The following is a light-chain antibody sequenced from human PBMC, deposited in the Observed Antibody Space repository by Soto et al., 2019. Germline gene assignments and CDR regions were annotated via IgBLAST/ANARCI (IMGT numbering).Light chain of an antibody. CDR3: QQSFRTPFT. Sequence: DIQMTQSPSSVSASIGDRVTISCRASQSIYKWLVWYQQKPGKAPKLRIYAASSLQSGVPSRFSGTGSGTDFTLTISSLQPEDFATYYCQQSFRTPFTFGPGTKVDIK. J-gene: IGKJ3*01. V-gene: IGKV1-39*01. CDR2: AAS. CDR1: QSIYKW.